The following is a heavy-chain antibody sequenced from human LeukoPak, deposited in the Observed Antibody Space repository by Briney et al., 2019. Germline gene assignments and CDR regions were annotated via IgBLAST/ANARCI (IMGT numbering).Heavy chain of an antibody. Sequence: GGSLRLSCAASGFTFSSYGMHWVRQAPGKGLEWVAVISYDGSNKYYAGSVKGRFTISRDNSKNTLYLQMNSLKAEDTAVYYCARGGVTTMTLRDLWLDYWGQGTLVTVSS. J-gene: IGHJ4*02. CDR2: ISYDGSNK. V-gene: IGHV3-30*03. CDR1: GFTFSSYG. D-gene: IGHD4-17*01. CDR3: ARGGVTTMTLRDLWLDY.